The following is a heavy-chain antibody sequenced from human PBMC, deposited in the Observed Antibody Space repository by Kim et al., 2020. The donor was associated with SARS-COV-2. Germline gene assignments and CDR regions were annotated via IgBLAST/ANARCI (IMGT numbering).Heavy chain of an antibody. Sequence: GGSLRLSCAASGFTLRSYGMHWVRQAPGKGLEWVAVISYDGSNKNYADSVKGRFTISRDNSKNTLYLQMNSLRAEDTAVYYCAKESGSGSYYAWTYYYYGMDVWGQGNTVTVSS. CDR3: AKESGSGSYYAWTYYYYGMDV. D-gene: IGHD3-10*01. V-gene: IGHV3-30*18. CDR2: ISYDGSNK. J-gene: IGHJ6*01. CDR1: GFTLRSYG.